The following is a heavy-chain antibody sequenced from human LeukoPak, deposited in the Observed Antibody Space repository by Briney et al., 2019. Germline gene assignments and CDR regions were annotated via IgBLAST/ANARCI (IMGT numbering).Heavy chain of an antibody. D-gene: IGHD2-15*01. Sequence: ASVKVSCKVSGSTLAALSMHWVRQTPAKGLEWMAGFDPGNDETVYAQNLQGRLTVTEDSSTDTAYMELNSLTSDDTAVYYCASAAGGLSYYFFAMDVWGQGTTVTVSS. CDR2: FDPGNDET. CDR1: GSTLAALS. CDR3: ASAAGGLSYYFFAMDV. J-gene: IGHJ6*02. V-gene: IGHV1-24*01.